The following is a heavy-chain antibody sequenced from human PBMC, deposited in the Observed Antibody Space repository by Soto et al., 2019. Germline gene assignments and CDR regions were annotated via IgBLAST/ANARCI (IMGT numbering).Heavy chain of an antibody. CDR2: INPNSGGT. CDR1: GYTFTGYY. D-gene: IGHD6-13*01. J-gene: IGHJ4*02. Sequence: ASVKVSCKASGYTFTGYYMHWVRQAPGQGLEWMGWINPNSGGTNYAQKFQGWVTMTRDTSISTAYMELSRLRSDDTAVYYCARDFIAAAGYYFDYWGQGTLVTVSS. V-gene: IGHV1-2*04. CDR3: ARDFIAAAGYYFDY.